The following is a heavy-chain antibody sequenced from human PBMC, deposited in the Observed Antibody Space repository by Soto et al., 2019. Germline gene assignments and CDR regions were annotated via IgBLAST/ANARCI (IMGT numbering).Heavy chain of an antibody. V-gene: IGHV4-4*07. Sequence: QVHLQESGPGLVKPSETLSLTCTVSGGAISTYYWTWIRQPAGKGLEWIGRIYSSGSTKYNPSLRSRVTMTLDTSNNLFSLRLTSVTAADTAVYYWARGQRFSDWFDPWGQGTLVTVSS. D-gene: IGHD3-3*01. CDR3: ARGQRFSDWFDP. CDR1: GGAISTYY. J-gene: IGHJ5*02. CDR2: IYSSGST.